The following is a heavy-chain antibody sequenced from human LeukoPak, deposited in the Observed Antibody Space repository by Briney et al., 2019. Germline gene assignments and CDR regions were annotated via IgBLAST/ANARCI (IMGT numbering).Heavy chain of an antibody. Sequence: GGSLRLSCVASGFTFSSYWMHWVRQAPGKGLVWVSRINSDGYSTSYADSVKGRFTISRDNAKNTVYPQMNSLRAEDTAVYYCARDRRGYSGYDPGWFDPWGQGTLVTVSS. J-gene: IGHJ5*02. V-gene: IGHV3-74*01. D-gene: IGHD5-12*01. CDR3: ARDRRGYSGYDPGWFDP. CDR1: GFTFSSYW. CDR2: INSDGYST.